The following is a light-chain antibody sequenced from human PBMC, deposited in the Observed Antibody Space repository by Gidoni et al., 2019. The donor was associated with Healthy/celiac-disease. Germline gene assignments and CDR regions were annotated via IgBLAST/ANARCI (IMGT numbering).Light chain of an antibody. CDR2: WAS. J-gene: IGKJ1*01. CDR1: QSVLYSSNNKNY. CDR3: QQYYSTLWT. Sequence: DIVMTQSPDSLAVSLGERATINCKSSQSVLYSSNNKNYLDWYQQKPGQPPKLLIYWASTRESGVPDRFSGCGSGTDFTLTNSSLQAEDVAVYYCQQYYSTLWTFGQGTKVEIK. V-gene: IGKV4-1*01.